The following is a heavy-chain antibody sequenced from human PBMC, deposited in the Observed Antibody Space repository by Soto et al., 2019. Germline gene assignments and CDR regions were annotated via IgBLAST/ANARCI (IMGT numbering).Heavy chain of an antibody. J-gene: IGHJ3*02. CDR1: GGTFSSYT. D-gene: IGHD2-2*01. V-gene: IGHV1-69*04. Sequence: SVKVSCKASGGTFSSYTISWVRQAPGQGLGWMGRIIPILGIANYAQKFQGRVTITADKSTSTAYMELSSLRSEDTAVYYCARELQDIVVVPAAMSHAFDIWGQGTMVTVSS. CDR2: IIPILGIA. CDR3: ARELQDIVVVPAAMSHAFDI.